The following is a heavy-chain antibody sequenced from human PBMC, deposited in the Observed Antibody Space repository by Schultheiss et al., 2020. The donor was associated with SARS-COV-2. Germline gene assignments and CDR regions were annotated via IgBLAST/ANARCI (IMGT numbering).Heavy chain of an antibody. CDR3: ARDYYDSGYAFDI. D-gene: IGHD3-22*01. CDR1: GGSINNGGYY. J-gene: IGHJ3*02. CDR2: TYYSGST. V-gene: IGHV4-31*03. Sequence: SETLSLTCTVSGGSINNGGYYWSWIRQHPRKGLEWIGYTYYSGSTYYNPSLKSRVTISVDTSKNQFSLKLSSVTAADTAVYYCARDYYDSGYAFDIWGQGTMVTVAS.